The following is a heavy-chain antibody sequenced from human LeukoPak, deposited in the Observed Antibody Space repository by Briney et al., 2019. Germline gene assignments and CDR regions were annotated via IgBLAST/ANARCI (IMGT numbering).Heavy chain of an antibody. CDR1: GFTFSSYG. V-gene: IGHV3-30*03. CDR3: ATAYPPDYYGMDV. CDR2: ISYDGSNK. Sequence: PGGSLRLSCAASGFTFSSYGMHWVRQAPGKGLEWVAVISYDGSNKYYADSVKGRFTISRDNSKNTLYLQMNSLRAEDTAVYYCATAYPPDYYGMDVWGQGTTVTVSS. J-gene: IGHJ6*02.